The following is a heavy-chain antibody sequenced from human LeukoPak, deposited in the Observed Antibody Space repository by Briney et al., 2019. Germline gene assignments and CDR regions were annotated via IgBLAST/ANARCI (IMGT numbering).Heavy chain of an antibody. CDR1: GFTFSSYA. D-gene: IGHD6-19*01. J-gene: IGHJ4*02. CDR3: ARDLNSSGNLDY. CDR2: ISYDGSNK. Sequence: GGSLRLSCAASGFTFSSYAMHWICQAPGKGLEWVAVISYDGSNKYYADSVKGRFTISRDNSKNTLYLQMNSLRAEDTAVYYCARDLNSSGNLDYWGQGTLVTVSS. V-gene: IGHV3-30-3*01.